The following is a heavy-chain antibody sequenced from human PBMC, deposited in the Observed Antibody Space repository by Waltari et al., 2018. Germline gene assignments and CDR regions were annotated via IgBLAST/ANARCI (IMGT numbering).Heavy chain of an antibody. CDR2: ISGGGGVT. CDR1: TFTFSNYA. D-gene: IGHD2-8*01. J-gene: IGHJ3*02. V-gene: IGHV3-23*01. Sequence: EVQVLESGGLLVQHGGSLRLSCAASTFTFSNYAMTWVRQAPGKVLEYISSISGGGGVTVYANSVKGRFTISRDNSKSTLYLQMNSLRGEDTATYYWAKDPNGDYIGAFDTWGQGTMVTVSP. CDR3: AKDPNGDYIGAFDT.